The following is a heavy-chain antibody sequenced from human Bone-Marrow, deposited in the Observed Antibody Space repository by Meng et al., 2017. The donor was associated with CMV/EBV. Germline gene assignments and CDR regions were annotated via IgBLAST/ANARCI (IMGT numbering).Heavy chain of an antibody. Sequence: SETLSLTCTVSGGSISSRSYYWGWIRQPPGKGLEWIGSIYYSGSTYYNPSLKSRVTISVDTSKNQFSLKLSSVTAADTAVYYCARLKGSYYFDYWGQGTLVTVSS. CDR2: IYYSGST. V-gene: IGHV4-39*07. CDR3: ARLKGSYYFDY. CDR1: GGSISSRSYY. J-gene: IGHJ4*02.